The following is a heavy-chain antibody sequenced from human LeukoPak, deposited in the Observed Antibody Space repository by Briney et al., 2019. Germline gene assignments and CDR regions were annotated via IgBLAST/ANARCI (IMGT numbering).Heavy chain of an antibody. J-gene: IGHJ4*02. Sequence: SETLSLTCSVSGGSISSNMWWSWVRQTPGKGLEWIGEIYHSGSSNYNPSLKSRVTISLDKSKNQFSLKLSSVTAADTAVYYCARGGGYSGYDFGYWGQGTLVTVSS. D-gene: IGHD5-12*01. CDR3: ARGGGYSGYDFGY. CDR2: IYHSGSS. CDR1: GGSISSNMW. V-gene: IGHV4-4*02.